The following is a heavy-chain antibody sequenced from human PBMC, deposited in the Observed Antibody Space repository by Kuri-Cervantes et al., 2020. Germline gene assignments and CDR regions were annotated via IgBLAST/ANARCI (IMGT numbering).Heavy chain of an antibody. V-gene: IGHV1-8*01. J-gene: IGHJ3*02. CDR3: ARDHLAEYYDILTGSMTASLSASPEDTFDI. CDR2: MNPNSLNT. D-gene: IGHD3-9*01. Sequence: ASVKVSCKASGYSFNRYDINWVRQAPGQGLEWMGWMNPNSLNTGSAQKFQGRVTMTRNTSISTAYMELRSLRSEGTAVYYCARDHLAEYYDILTGSMTASLSASPEDTFDIWGQGTMVTVSS. CDR1: GYSFNRYD.